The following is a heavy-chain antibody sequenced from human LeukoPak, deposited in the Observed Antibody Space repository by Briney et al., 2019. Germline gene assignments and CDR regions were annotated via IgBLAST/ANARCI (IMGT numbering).Heavy chain of an antibody. D-gene: IGHD1-26*01. CDR3: ARGFLSGSHYFDY. CDR1: GGSFSGYY. CDR2: INHSGST. J-gene: IGHJ4*02. V-gene: IGHV4-34*01. Sequence: SETLSLTCAVYGGSFSGYYWSWIRQPPGKGLEWIGEINHSGSTNDNPSLKSRVTISVDTSKNQFSLKLSSVTAADTAVYYCARGFLSGSHYFDYWGQGTLVTVSS.